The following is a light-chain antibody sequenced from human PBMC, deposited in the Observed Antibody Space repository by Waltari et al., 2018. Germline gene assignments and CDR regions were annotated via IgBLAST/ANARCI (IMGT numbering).Light chain of an antibody. Sequence: SVLTQPPSTSGTPGQRVPIYCSGSSSNIGSNYVYRYQQSPGTAPKLPNSRNDQRPSGVPDRFSGSKFGTSTSLAISGLRSDDEADYFCASWDDNLSGAVFGGGTRLTVL. CDR1: SSNIGSNY. CDR2: RND. CDR3: ASWDDNLSGAV. J-gene: IGLJ2*01. V-gene: IGLV1-47*01.